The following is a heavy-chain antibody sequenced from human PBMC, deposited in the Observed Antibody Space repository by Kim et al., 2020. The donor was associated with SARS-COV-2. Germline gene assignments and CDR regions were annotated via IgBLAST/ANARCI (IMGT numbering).Heavy chain of an antibody. J-gene: IGHJ5*02. CDR1: GYSISSGYY. D-gene: IGHD2-2*01. V-gene: IGHV4-38-2*02. Sequence: SETLSLTCTVSGYSISSGYYWGWIRQPPGKGLEWIGSIYHSGSTYYNPSLKSRVTISVDTSKNQFSLKLSSVTAADTAVYYCARDSQCSSTSCTPPHPWGQGTLVTVSS. CDR3: ARDSQCSSTSCTPPHP. CDR2: IYHSGST.